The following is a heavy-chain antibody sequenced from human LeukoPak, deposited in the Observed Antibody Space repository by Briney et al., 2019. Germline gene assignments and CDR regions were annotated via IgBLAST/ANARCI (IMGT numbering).Heavy chain of an antibody. CDR2: IWFDGSNK. CDR3: ARANYGSGSNYYYGLDV. J-gene: IGHJ6*02. D-gene: IGHD3-10*01. CDR1: GFTFSIYG. V-gene: IGHV3-33*01. Sequence: GGSLRLSCGASGFTFSIYGMHWVRQAPGKGPEWEAVIWFDGSNKYYADSVKGRFTISRDNSKNTLYLQINSLRAEDTAVYYCARANYGSGSNYYYGLDVWGQGTTVTVSS.